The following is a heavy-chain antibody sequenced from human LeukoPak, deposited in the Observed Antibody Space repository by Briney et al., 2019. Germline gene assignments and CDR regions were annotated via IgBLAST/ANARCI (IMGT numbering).Heavy chain of an antibody. CDR2: ISAYNGNT. D-gene: IGHD3-3*01. CDR1: GYTFTSYG. Sequence: ASVKVSCKASGYTFTSYGISWVRQAPGQGLEWMGWISAYNGNTNYAQKLRGRVTMTTDTSTSTAYMELRSLRSDDTAVYYCARDTIFGVVSPYYYYGMDVWGQGTTVTVSS. CDR3: ARDTIFGVVSPYYYYGMDV. J-gene: IGHJ6*02. V-gene: IGHV1-18*01.